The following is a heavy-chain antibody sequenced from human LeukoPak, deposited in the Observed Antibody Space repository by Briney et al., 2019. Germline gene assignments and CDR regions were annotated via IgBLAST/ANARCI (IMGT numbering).Heavy chain of an antibody. D-gene: IGHD3-22*01. CDR3: ARDWTYYYDSSGYYRAFDI. J-gene: IGHJ3*02. V-gene: IGHV3-48*02. CDR2: LSTNSRSL. CDR1: GFIFSKYD. Sequence: TGGSLRLSCAVTGFIFSKYDMNWVRQAPGKGLEWVSYLSTNSRSLYYANSVKGRFTISRDNARNSLYLQMNSLRDEDTAVYYCARDWTYYYDSSGYYRAFDIWGQGTMVTVSS.